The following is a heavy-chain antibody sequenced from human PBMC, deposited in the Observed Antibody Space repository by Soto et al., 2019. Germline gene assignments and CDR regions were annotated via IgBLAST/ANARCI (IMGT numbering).Heavy chain of an antibody. CDR1: GFPFSSYV. V-gene: IGHV3-23*01. J-gene: IGHJ4*02. CDR3: AKDSNKYSSSLRGRYFDY. Sequence: EVQLLESGGGLVQRGWSLRLSCAASGFPFSSYVMSWVRQAPGKGLEWVSGISGGGSNTFYADSVKGRFTISRDNSKKTLLLQMNSLGAEDTAVYYCAKDSNKYSSSLRGRYFDYWGQGIGVTVSS. CDR2: ISGGGSNT. D-gene: IGHD6-6*01.